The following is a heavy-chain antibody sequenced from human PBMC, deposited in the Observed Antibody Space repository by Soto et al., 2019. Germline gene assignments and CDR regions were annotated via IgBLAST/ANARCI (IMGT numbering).Heavy chain of an antibody. CDR3: ARDPGLDGYGGNSFDY. V-gene: IGHV3-30*03. CDR2: ISYDGSNK. D-gene: IGHD2-15*01. Sequence: QVQLVESGGGVVQPGRSLRLSCAASGFTFSSYGMHWVRQAPGKGLEWVAVISYDGSNKYYADSVKGRFTISRDNSKNTLYLQMNSLRAEDTAVYYCARDPGLDGYGGNSFDYWGQGTLVTVSS. CDR1: GFTFSSYG. J-gene: IGHJ4*02.